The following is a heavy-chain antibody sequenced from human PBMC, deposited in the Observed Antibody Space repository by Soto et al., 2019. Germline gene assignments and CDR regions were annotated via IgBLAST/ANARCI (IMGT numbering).Heavy chain of an antibody. V-gene: IGHV4-31*03. J-gene: IGHJ6*03. CDR1: GHSINSWRYY. D-gene: IGHD3-3*02. CDR2: GYYSVRT. Sequence: TLSLTCSFSGHSINSWRYYWDSIRQHPGDGLEYIGNGYYSVRTSYNPALKNRISISLDTSQNQVSLKLTSVTAADTAVYYCPTLAEPPVRSASAHYHKDVWATGSSVTVSS. CDR3: PTLAEPPVRSASAHYHKDV.